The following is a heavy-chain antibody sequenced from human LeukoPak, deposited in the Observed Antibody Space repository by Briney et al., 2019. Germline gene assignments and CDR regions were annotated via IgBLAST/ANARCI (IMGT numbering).Heavy chain of an antibody. Sequence: PGGSLRLSCAASGFTFDDSAMHWVRQAPGKGLEWVSGISWNSGTIIYADSVKGRFTISRDNAKNSLYLQMNSLRPDDTALYYCAKDGVGSGGRFPDFDYWGQGTQVTVSS. CDR1: GFTFDDSA. J-gene: IGHJ4*02. CDR3: AKDGVGSGGRFPDFDY. CDR2: ISWNSGTI. V-gene: IGHV3-9*01. D-gene: IGHD3-3*01.